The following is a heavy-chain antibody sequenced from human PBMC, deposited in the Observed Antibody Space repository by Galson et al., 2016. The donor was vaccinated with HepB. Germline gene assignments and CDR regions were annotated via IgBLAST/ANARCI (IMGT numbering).Heavy chain of an antibody. CDR1: GFIFSGSA. CDR3: TRGFCSSTSCYANDY. D-gene: IGHD2-2*01. V-gene: IGHV3-73*01. Sequence: SLRLSCAASGFIFSGSAMHWVRQASGKGLEWLGRIRSKANSYATTYAASVKGRFTISRDDSKNTAYLQMNSLKTEDTAMYYCTRGFCSSTSCYANDYWGQGTLVTGSS. J-gene: IGHJ4*02. CDR2: IRSKANSYAT.